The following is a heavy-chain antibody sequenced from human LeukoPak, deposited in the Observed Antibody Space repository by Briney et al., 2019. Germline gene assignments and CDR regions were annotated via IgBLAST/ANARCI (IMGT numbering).Heavy chain of an antibody. Sequence: SETLSLTCTVSGGSISSGDYYWSWIRQPSGKGLEWIGYVYYSGSTYYNPSLKSRVTISVDTSKNQFSLKLSSVTAADTAVYYCARGGYYDILALPHYYYGMDVWGQGTTVTVSS. J-gene: IGHJ6*02. CDR3: ARGGYYDILALPHYYYGMDV. CDR1: GGSISSGDYY. V-gene: IGHV4-30-4*01. D-gene: IGHD3-9*01. CDR2: VYYSGST.